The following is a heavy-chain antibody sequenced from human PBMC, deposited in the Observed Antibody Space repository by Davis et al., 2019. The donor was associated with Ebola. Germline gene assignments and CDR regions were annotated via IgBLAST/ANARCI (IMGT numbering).Heavy chain of an antibody. V-gene: IGHV3-9*01. CDR3: ARMQLRGYYFDY. J-gene: IGHJ4*02. CDR1: GFRFDAYA. D-gene: IGHD6-6*01. CDR2: ISWSGTT. Sequence: GGSLRLSCAASGFRFDAYAMHWVRQAPGKGLEWVSSISWSGTTGYVDSVMGRFTISRDNAKNSLYLQMSRLRSDDTAVYYCARMQLRGYYFDYWGQGTLVTVPS.